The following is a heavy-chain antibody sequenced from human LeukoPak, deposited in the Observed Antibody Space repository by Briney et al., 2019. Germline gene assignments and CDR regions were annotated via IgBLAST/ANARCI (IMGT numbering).Heavy chain of an antibody. CDR2: IIPLFGTA. CDR3: ARGWLAESTVVTPYNY. CDR1: GGTFSNCA. J-gene: IGHJ4*02. Sequence: SVKVSCKASGGTFSNCAINWVRQAPGQGLEWMGGIIPLFGTANYAQKFQGRVTISAVESMSTAYMQLSSLRSVDTAVYYCARGWLAESTVVTPYNYWGQGTLVTVSS. V-gene: IGHV1-69*13. D-gene: IGHD4-23*01.